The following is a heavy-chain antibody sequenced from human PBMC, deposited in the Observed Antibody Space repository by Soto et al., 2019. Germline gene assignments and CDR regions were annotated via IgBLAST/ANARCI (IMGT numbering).Heavy chain of an antibody. D-gene: IGHD1-7*01. CDR3: ARRDWNYALYGMDV. CDR1: GFMFSSYS. J-gene: IGHJ6*02. V-gene: IGHV3-48*04. Sequence: GGSLRLSCAASGFMFSSYSMNWVRQAPGKGLEWVSYISSSSSIICYADSVKGRFTISRDNAKNSLYLQMNSLRAEDTALYYCARRDWNYALYGMDVWGQGTTVTVSS. CDR2: ISSSSSII.